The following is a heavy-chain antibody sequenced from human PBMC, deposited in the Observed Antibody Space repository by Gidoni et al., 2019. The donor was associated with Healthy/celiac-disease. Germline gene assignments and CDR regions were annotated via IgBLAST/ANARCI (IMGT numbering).Heavy chain of an antibody. V-gene: IGHV1-69*01. Sequence: QVHLVQSGAEVKKTGSTVKVSCKASGGTFSSYAIRRVRQAPGQGPEWMGGIIPIFGTANYAQKFQGRVTITADESTSTAYMELSSLRSEDTAVYYCARGQDPFNRSLVRLRNWFDPWGQGTLVTVSS. D-gene: IGHD3-10*01. J-gene: IGHJ5*02. CDR1: GGTFSSYA. CDR2: IIPIFGTA. CDR3: ARGQDPFNRSLVRLRNWFDP.